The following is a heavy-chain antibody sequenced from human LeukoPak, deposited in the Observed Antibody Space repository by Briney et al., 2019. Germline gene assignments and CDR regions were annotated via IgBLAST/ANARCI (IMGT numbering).Heavy chain of an antibody. CDR3: ARGGDSSGWYEKDYFDY. CDR1: GYTFTSYA. Sequence: SVKVSCKASGYTFTSYAISWVRQAPGQGLEWMGRIIPIFGTANYAQKFQGRVTITTDESTSTAYMELSSLRSEDTAVYYCARGGDSSGWYEKDYFDYWGQGTLVTVSS. J-gene: IGHJ4*02. CDR2: IIPIFGTA. V-gene: IGHV1-69*05. D-gene: IGHD6-19*01.